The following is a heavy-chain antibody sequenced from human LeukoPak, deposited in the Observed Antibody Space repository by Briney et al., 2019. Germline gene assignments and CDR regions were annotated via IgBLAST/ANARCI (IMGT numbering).Heavy chain of an antibody. CDR2: INHSGST. D-gene: IGHD2-15*01. V-gene: IGHV4-34*01. CDR3: ARGPPGSGRKNWFDP. CDR1: GGSFSGYY. J-gene: IGHJ5*02. Sequence: PSETLSLTCAVYGGSFSGYYWSWIRQPPGKGLEWIGEINHSGSTNYNPSLKSRVTISVDTSKNQFSLKLSSVTAADTAVYYRARGPPGSGRKNWFDPWGQGTLVTVSS.